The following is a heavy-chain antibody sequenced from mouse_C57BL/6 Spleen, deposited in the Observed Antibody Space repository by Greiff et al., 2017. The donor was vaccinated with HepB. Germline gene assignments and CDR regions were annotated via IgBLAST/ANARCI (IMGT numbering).Heavy chain of an antibody. CDR1: GYTFTSYW. J-gene: IGHJ3*01. CDR3: ATVIYYDYVFAY. CDR2: IHPSDSDT. Sequence: QVQLQQPGAELVKPGASVKVSCKASGYTFTSYWMHWVKQRPGQGLEWIGRIHPSDSDTNYNQKFKGKATLTVDKSSSTAYMQLSSLTSEDSAVYYCATVIYYDYVFAYWGQGTLVTVSA. D-gene: IGHD2-4*01. V-gene: IGHV1-74*01.